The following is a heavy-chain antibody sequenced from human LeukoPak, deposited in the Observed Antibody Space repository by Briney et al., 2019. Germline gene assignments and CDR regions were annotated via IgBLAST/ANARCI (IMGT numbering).Heavy chain of an antibody. J-gene: IGHJ4*02. Sequence: GGSLRLSCAASGFTFSSYAMSWVRQAPGKGLEWVSAISGSGGSTYYADSVKGRFTISRDNSKNTLYLQMNNLRAEDTAVYYCAKDLRSSGWYYFDYWGQGTLVTVPS. D-gene: IGHD6-19*01. CDR2: ISGSGGST. CDR3: AKDLRSSGWYYFDY. CDR1: GFTFSSYA. V-gene: IGHV3-23*01.